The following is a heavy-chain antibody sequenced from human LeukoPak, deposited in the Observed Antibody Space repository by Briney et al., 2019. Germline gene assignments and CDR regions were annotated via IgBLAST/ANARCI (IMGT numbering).Heavy chain of an antibody. CDR1: GGFFSGYY. J-gene: IGHJ5*02. CDR3: ARLASYFWSGYYGYNWFDP. D-gene: IGHD3-3*01. Sequence: SETLSLTCAVYGGFFSGYYWSWIRQPPGKGLEWIGEINHSGSTNYNPSLKSRVTISVGTSKNQFSLKLSSVTAADTAVYYCARLASYFWSGYYGYNWFDPWGQGTLVTVSS. V-gene: IGHV4-34*01. CDR2: INHSGST.